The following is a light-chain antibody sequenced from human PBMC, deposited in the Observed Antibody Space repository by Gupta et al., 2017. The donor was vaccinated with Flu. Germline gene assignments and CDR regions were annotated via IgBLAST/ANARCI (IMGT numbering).Light chain of an antibody. J-gene: IGKJ4*01. CDR1: QNVLYSSNNQNY. CDR2: WAS. CDR3: QQYYNTPLT. Sequence: DIVMTQSPDSLAVSLGERATINCKSSQNVLYSSNNQNYLAWYQQKPGQPPKLLIYWASTRQSGVPDRFSGSGSGTDFTLTISSLQAEDVAVYYCQQYYNTPLTFGGGTKVEIK. V-gene: IGKV4-1*01.